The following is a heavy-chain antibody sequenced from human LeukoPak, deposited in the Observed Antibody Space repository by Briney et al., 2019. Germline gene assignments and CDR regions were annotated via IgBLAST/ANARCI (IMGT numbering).Heavy chain of an antibody. D-gene: IGHD6-19*01. CDR1: GGSFSGYY. CDR2: INHSGST. V-gene: IGHV4-34*01. Sequence: SETLSLTCAVYGGSFSGYYWSWIRQPPGKGLEWIGEINHSGSTNYNPSLKSRVTISVDTSKNQFSLKLSSVTAADTAVYYCARYVIAVAGMYYYYGMDVWGHGTTVTVSS. CDR3: ARYVIAVAGMYYYYGMDV. J-gene: IGHJ6*02.